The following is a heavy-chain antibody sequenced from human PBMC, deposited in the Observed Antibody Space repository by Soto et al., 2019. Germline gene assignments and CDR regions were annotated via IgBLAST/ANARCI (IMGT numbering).Heavy chain of an antibody. J-gene: IGHJ4*02. CDR2: IIPIFGTA. CDR1: GGTFSSYA. D-gene: IGHD6-19*01. CDR3: ARELYLQQWLVGGFYFDY. V-gene: IGHV1-69*13. Sequence: ASVKVSCKASGGTFSSYAISWVRQAPGQGLEWMGGIIPIFGTANYAQKFQGRVTITADESTSTAYMELSSLRSEDTAVYYCARELYLQQWLVGGFYFDYWGQGTLVTVSS.